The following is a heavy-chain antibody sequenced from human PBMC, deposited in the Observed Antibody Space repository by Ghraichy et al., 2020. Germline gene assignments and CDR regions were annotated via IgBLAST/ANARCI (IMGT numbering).Heavy chain of an antibody. Sequence: GGSLRLSCAASGFTFSSYAMSWVRQAPGKGLEWVSAISGSGGSTYYADSVKGRFTISRDNSKNTLYLQMNSLRAEDTAVYYCAKLWRITMIVVVKEWYFDLWGRGTLVTVSS. CDR3: AKLWRITMIVVVKEWYFDL. J-gene: IGHJ2*01. CDR2: ISGSGGST. D-gene: IGHD3-22*01. V-gene: IGHV3-23*01. CDR1: GFTFSSYA.